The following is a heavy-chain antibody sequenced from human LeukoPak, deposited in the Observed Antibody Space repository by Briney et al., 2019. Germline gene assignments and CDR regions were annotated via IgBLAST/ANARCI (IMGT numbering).Heavy chain of an antibody. Sequence: PGGSLRLSCAASGFTFSSYWMHWVRQAPGKGLVWVSRINSDGSSTSYADSVKGRFTISRDNAKNTLYLQMNSLRAEDTAVYYCARDSELAVADMHLIYYYYGMDVWGQGTTVTVSS. J-gene: IGHJ6*02. CDR2: INSDGSST. D-gene: IGHD6-19*01. CDR3: ARDSELAVADMHLIYYYYGMDV. V-gene: IGHV3-74*01. CDR1: GFTFSSYW.